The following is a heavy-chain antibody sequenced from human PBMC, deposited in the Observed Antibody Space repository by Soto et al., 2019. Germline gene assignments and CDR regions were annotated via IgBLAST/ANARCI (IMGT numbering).Heavy chain of an antibody. CDR3: ARSRFGACDS. D-gene: IGHD3-3*01. CDR1: GYRVSDYG. Sequence: QVQLRQSGGEVKKPGASVKVACETSGYRVSDYGISWVRQAPGQGPAWMGWFNVYDGTTPYAQKFQGRVTMTTDTSTTTAYMELRSLRSDDTALYYCARSRFGACDSWGQGTLVTVSS. J-gene: IGHJ5*01. CDR2: FNVYDGTT. V-gene: IGHV1-18*04.